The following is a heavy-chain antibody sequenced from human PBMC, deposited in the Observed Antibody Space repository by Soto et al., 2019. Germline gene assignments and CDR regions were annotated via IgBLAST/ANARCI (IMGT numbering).Heavy chain of an antibody. CDR1: GFTFSNYA. Sequence: GGSLRLSCAASGFTFSNYAMNWVRQAPGKGLEWVSVISGSGSSTYYADSVKGRFTISRDDSRNTLFLEMYSLRAEDTAVYYCARYIPGVRYYGMDVWRQGTTVTVSS. CDR3: ARYIPGVRYYGMDV. J-gene: IGHJ6*02. CDR2: ISGSGSST. V-gene: IGHV3-23*01. D-gene: IGHD2-2*01.